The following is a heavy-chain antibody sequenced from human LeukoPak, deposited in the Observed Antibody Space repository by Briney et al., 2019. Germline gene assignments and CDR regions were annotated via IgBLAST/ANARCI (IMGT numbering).Heavy chain of an antibody. CDR1: GFTFGDYA. V-gene: IGHV3-23*01. CDR2: ISGSGGST. Sequence: GGSLRLPCTASGFTFGDYAMSWVRQAPGKGLEWVSAISGSGGSTYYADSVKGRFTISRDNARNTLYLQMNSLRAEDTAVYYCAKSDYFDSWGQGTLVTVSS. J-gene: IGHJ4*02. CDR3: AKSDYFDS.